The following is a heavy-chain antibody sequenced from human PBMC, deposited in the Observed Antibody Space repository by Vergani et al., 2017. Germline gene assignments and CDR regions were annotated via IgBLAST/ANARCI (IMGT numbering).Heavy chain of an antibody. CDR3: YTDYHDY. CDR1: GITFKNAW. D-gene: IGHD2-2*02. Sequence: EVQVVESGRGLIKPGGSLRPSCVVSGITFKNAWINWVRQAPGQGLEWIGLIRSKNDGGTADYAAPLKGRFTISRDDSKDSAFLLVNNLKTEDTAVYFCYTDYHDYWGQGTLVTVSS. CDR2: IRSKNDGGTA. J-gene: IGHJ4*02. V-gene: IGHV3-15*01.